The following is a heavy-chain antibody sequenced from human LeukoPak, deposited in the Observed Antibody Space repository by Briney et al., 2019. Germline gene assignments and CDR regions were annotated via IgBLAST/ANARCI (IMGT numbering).Heavy chain of an antibody. CDR3: ARWVRDFDY. V-gene: IGHV5-10-1*01. Sequence: GESLKISCKCSGYSFTSYWISWVRQMPGKGLEWMGRIDPSDSYTNYSPSFQGHVTISTDKSISTAFLQWSSLKASDTAMYYCARWVRDFDYWGQGTLVTVSS. J-gene: IGHJ4*02. D-gene: IGHD2-21*01. CDR1: GYSFTSYW. CDR2: IDPSDSYT.